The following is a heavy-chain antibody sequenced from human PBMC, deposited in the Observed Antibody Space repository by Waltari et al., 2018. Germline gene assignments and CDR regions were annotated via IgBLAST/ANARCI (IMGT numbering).Heavy chain of an antibody. J-gene: IGHJ4*02. CDR2: TKKKAKSHRR. CDR1: GFTFTDHY. D-gene: IGHD1-1*01. Sequence: EVQLVESGGGLVQPGGSLRLSCVASGFTFTDHYMDWVRQAPGEGLEWMSQTKKKAKSHRRDYAASVKSRFIASRDDSKISLYLQMNNLKTEDTAVYYCARDTATALDSWTQGTLVTVSA. CDR3: ARDTATALDS. V-gene: IGHV3-72*01.